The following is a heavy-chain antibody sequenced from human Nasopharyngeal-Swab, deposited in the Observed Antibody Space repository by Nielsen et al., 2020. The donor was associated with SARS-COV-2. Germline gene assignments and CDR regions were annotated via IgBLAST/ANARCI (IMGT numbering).Heavy chain of an antibody. CDR2: IRYDGSNK. J-gene: IGHJ4*02. V-gene: IGHV3-30*02. CDR3: AKEGDIVVVPAATKNRRGRREQNFDY. D-gene: IGHD2-2*01. Sequence: VRQAPGKGLEWVAFIRYDGSNKYYADSVKGRFTISRDNSKNTLYLQMNSLRAEDTAVYYSAKEGDIVVVPAATKNRRGRREQNFDYWGQGTLVTVSS.